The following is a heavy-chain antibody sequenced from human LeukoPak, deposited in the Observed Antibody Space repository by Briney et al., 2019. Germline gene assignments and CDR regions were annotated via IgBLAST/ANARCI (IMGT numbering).Heavy chain of an antibody. Sequence: PGGSLRLSCAASGFTFSRYSMNWVRQAPGKGLEWVSAISGSGGSTFHADSVKGRFTISRDNSKSTLYLQMNSLRAEDTATYYCAKGTSSSRPYYFDYWGRGTLVAVSS. V-gene: IGHV3-23*01. CDR1: GFTFSRYS. D-gene: IGHD6-6*01. CDR2: ISGSGGST. J-gene: IGHJ4*02. CDR3: AKGTSSSRPYYFDY.